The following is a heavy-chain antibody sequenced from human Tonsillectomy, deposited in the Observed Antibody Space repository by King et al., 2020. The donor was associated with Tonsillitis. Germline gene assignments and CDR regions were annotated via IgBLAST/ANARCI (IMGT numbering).Heavy chain of an antibody. D-gene: IGHD6-19*01. Sequence: VQLVESGGGLVQPGRSLRLSCTASGLTFGDYAMTWVRQAPGKGLEWVGFIRSKVYGGTTEYAASVKGRFTISREDSKSVAYLQMNSLKTEDTAVFYCTGGSGWLDYWGQGTLVTVSS. CDR3: TGGSGWLDY. J-gene: IGHJ4*02. CDR1: GLTFGDYA. CDR2: IRSKVYGGTT. V-gene: IGHV3-49*04.